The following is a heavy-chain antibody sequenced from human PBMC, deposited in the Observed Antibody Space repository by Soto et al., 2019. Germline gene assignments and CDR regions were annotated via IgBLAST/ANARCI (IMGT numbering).Heavy chain of an antibody. CDR3: ARPTTQNYYDSSGSDGTFDY. CDR1: GYTFTSYY. V-gene: IGHV1-46*01. Sequence: ASVKVSCKXSGYTFTSYYMHWVRQAPGQGLEWMGIINPSGGSTSYAQKFQGRVTMTRDTSTSTVYMELSSLRSEDTAVYYCARPTTQNYYDSSGSDGTFDYWGQGTLVTVSS. CDR2: INPSGGST. D-gene: IGHD3-22*01. J-gene: IGHJ4*02.